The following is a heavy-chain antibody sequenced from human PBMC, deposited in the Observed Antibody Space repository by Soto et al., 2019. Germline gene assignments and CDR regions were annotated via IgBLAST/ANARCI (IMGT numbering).Heavy chain of an antibody. CDR3: AKRAGLQRLVVQKYYYYYMDV. Sequence: GGSLRLSCAASGFTFSSYAMSWVRQAPGKGLEWVSAISGSGGSTYYADSVKGRFTISRDNSKNTLYLQMNSLRAEDTAVYYCAKRAGLQRLVVQKYYYYYMDVWGKGTTVTVSS. J-gene: IGHJ6*03. CDR2: ISGSGGST. CDR1: GFTFSSYA. D-gene: IGHD2-2*01. V-gene: IGHV3-23*01.